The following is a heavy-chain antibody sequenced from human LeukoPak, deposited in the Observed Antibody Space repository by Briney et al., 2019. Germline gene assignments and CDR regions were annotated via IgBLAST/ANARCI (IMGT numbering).Heavy chain of an antibody. CDR1: QFTFSSYA. CDR2: ISSIGGST. J-gene: IGHJ4*02. V-gene: IGHV3-23*01. D-gene: IGHD3-3*01. Sequence: GGSLRLSCAASQFTFSSYAMSWVRQAPGKGLEWVSGISSIGGSTVYADSVQGRFTISRDNSKNMLYLQMNSLRAEDTAVYYCAKGGGYYDSPGFQYWGQGILVTVSS. CDR3: AKGGGYYDSPGFQY.